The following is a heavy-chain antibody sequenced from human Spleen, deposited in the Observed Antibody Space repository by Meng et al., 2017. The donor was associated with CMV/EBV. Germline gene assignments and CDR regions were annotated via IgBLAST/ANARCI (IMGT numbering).Heavy chain of an antibody. D-gene: IGHD1-7*01. Sequence: VQVVESGGGVVQPGGSLRLSCAASGFTFSSYGMHWVRQAPGKGLEWVAFIRYDGSNKYYADSVKGRFTISRDNSKNTLYLQMNSLRAEDTAVYYCAKGYERGNWNYVYWGQGTLVTVSS. CDR3: AKGYERGNWNYVY. V-gene: IGHV3-30*02. J-gene: IGHJ4*02. CDR2: IRYDGSNK. CDR1: GFTFSSYG.